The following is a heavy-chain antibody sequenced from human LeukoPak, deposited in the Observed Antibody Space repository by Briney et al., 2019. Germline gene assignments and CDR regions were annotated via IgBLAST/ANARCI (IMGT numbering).Heavy chain of an antibody. CDR1: GCSISSSSYY. Sequence: PSETLSLTCTVSGCSISSSSYYWGWIRQPPGKGLEWVGCIYYSGSTYYNSSLKSRVTISIDTSKNQLYLQLSTVTAEDTAVYYCASRRRSRGEVRYCSSTSCCLWFDYWGQGTLVTVSS. CDR3: ASRRRSRGEVRYCSSTSCCLWFDY. J-gene: IGHJ4*02. CDR2: IYYSGST. V-gene: IGHV4-39*01. D-gene: IGHD2-2*01.